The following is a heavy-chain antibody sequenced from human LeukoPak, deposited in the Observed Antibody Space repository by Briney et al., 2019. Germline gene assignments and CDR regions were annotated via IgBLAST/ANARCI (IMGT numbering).Heavy chain of an antibody. V-gene: IGHV3-74*01. J-gene: IGHJ4*02. CDR2: INPDGSGT. CDR3: ARVDVIVPAAMVDF. Sequence: PGGSLRLSCAVSGFALSSCWMHWVRQAPGKGLVWVSRINPDGSGTNYADSVKGRFTISRDNAKNTLYLQMNSLRPEDTGVYYCARVDVIVPAAMVDFWGQGTLVTVSS. D-gene: IGHD2-2*01. CDR1: GFALSSCW.